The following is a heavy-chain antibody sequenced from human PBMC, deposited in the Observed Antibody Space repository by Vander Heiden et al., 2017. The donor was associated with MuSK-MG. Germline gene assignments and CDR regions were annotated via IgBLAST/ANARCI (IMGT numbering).Heavy chain of an antibody. D-gene: IGHD6-13*01. CDR3: ARVGWRQLVLTLGY. CDR2: INAGNGNT. CDR1: GYTFTSYA. J-gene: IGHJ4*02. V-gene: IGHV1-3*01. Sequence: QVQLVQSGAEVKKPGASVKVSCKASGYTFTSYAMHWVRQAPGQRLEWMGWINAGNGNTKYSQKFQGRVTITRDTSASTAYMELSSLRSEDTAVYYCARVGWRQLVLTLGYWGQGTLVTVSS.